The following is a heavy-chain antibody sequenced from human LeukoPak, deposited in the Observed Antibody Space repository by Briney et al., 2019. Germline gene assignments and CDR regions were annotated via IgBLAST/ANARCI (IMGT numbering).Heavy chain of an antibody. V-gene: IGHV3-23*01. D-gene: IGHD3-22*01. J-gene: IGHJ4*02. CDR1: GFTFSSYA. Sequence: GGSLRLSCAASGFTFSSYAMSWVRQAPGKGLEWVPAISGSGGSTYYADSVKGRFTISRDNSKNTLYLQMNSLRAEDTAVYYCAKDPGYYDSSGTTYWGQGTLVTVSS. CDR3: AKDPGYYDSSGTTY. CDR2: ISGSGGST.